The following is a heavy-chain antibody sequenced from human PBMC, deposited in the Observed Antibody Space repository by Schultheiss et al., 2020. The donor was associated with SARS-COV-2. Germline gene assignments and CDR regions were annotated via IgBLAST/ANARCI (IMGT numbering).Heavy chain of an antibody. V-gene: IGHV3-23*01. CDR1: GFTFSSYA. D-gene: IGHD6-13*01. CDR3: ASRYSSSWYTPLYYYYGMDV. CDR2: ISGSGGST. J-gene: IGHJ6*02. Sequence: GGSLRLSCAASGFTFSSYAMSWVRQAPGKGLEWVSAISGSGGSTYYADSVKGRFTISRDNSKNTLYLQMNSLRAEDTAVYYCASRYSSSWYTPLYYYYGMDVWGQGTTVTVSS.